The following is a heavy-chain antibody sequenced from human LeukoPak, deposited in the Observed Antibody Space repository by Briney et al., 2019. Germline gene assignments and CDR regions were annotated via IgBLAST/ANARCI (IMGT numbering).Heavy chain of an antibody. CDR2: IYTSGST. Sequence: PSETLSLTCTVSGGSSSSGSYYWSWIRQPAGKGLEWIGRIYTSGSTNYNPSLKSRVTISVDTSKNQFSLKLSSVTAADTAVYYCASSCRGGSCYSPWFDPWGQGTLVTVSS. V-gene: IGHV4-61*02. CDR3: ASSCRGGSCYSPWFDP. J-gene: IGHJ5*02. D-gene: IGHD2-15*01. CDR1: GGSSSSGSYY.